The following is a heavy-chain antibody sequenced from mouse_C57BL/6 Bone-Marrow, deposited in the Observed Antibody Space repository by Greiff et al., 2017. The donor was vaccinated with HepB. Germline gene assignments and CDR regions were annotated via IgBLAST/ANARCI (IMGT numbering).Heavy chain of an antibody. D-gene: IGHD2-4*01. CDR2: INPGSGGT. CDR3: AYYDYDGGFAY. CDR1: GYAFTNYL. Sequence: QVQLKQSGAELVRPGTSVKVSCKASGYAFTNYLIEWVKQRPGQGLEWIGVINPGSGGTNYNEKFKGKATLTADKSSSTAYMQLSSLTSEDSAVYFCAYYDYDGGFAYWGQGTLVTVSA. J-gene: IGHJ3*01. V-gene: IGHV1-54*01.